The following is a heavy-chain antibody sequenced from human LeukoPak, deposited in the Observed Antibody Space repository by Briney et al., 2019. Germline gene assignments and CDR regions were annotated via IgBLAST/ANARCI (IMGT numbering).Heavy chain of an antibody. D-gene: IGHD1-26*01. CDR2: IRASATSI. J-gene: IGHJ5*02. V-gene: IGHV3-21*01. Sequence: GGSLRLSCAPSGFTFSDYTMNWVRQAPGKGLEWVSFIRASATSIYYADSVRGRFTISRDNAKSSLYLQMNSLRVEDTAVYYCARDGTWGPGTLVTVSS. CDR1: GFTFSDYT. CDR3: ARDGT.